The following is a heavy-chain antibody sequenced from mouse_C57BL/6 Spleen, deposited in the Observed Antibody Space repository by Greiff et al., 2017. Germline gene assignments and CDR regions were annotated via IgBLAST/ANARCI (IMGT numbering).Heavy chain of an antibody. CDR3: ASRGNWDGYFDV. D-gene: IGHD4-1*01. J-gene: IGHJ1*03. CDR2: IDPSDSYT. CDR1: GYTFTSYW. V-gene: IGHV1-69*01. Sequence: QVHVKQPGAELVMPGASVKLSCKASGYTFTSYWMHWVKQRPGQGLEWIGEIDPSDSYTNYNQKFKGKSTLTVDKSSSTAYMQLSSLTSEDSAVYYCASRGNWDGYFDVWGTGTTVTVSS.